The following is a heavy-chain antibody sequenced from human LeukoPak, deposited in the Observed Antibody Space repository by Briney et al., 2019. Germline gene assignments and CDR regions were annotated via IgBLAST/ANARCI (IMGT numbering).Heavy chain of an antibody. CDR1: GFTFSDYY. D-gene: IGHD3-9*01. J-gene: IGHJ4*02. CDR3: ARVVHDILTGYYNY. Sequence: GESLRLSCAASGFTFSDYYVSWIRQAPGKGLEWVSYISSSGSTIYYADSVKGRFTISRDNAKNSLYLQMNSLRAEDTAVYYCARVVHDILTGYYNYWGQGTLVTVSS. V-gene: IGHV3-11*04. CDR2: ISSSGSTI.